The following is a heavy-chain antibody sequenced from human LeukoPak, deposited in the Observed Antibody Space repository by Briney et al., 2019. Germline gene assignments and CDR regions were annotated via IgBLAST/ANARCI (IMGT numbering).Heavy chain of an antibody. V-gene: IGHV3-30*18. Sequence: GRSLRLSCAASGFTFSSYGMHWVRQAPGKGLEWVAVISYDGSNKYYTDSVKGRFTISRDNSKNTLYLQMNSLRAEDRAVYYCAKDLGSSWGQGTLVTVSS. J-gene: IGHJ4*02. CDR2: ISYDGSNK. D-gene: IGHD6-13*01. CDR3: AKDLGSS. CDR1: GFTFSSYG.